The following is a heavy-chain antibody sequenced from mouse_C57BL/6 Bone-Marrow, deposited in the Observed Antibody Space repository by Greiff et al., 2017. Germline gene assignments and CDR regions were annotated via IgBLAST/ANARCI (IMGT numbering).Heavy chain of an antibody. V-gene: IGHV1-42*01. CDR3: ARFCYNGFYAIDY. J-gene: IGHJ4*01. CDR1: GYSFTGYY. D-gene: IGHD1-1*01. CDR2: INPSTGGT. Sequence: VQLQQSGPELVKPGASVKISCKASGYSFTGYYMNWVKQSPEKSLEWIGEINPSTGGTTYNQKFKAKATLTVDKSSSTSYMQLKSLTSEDSAVYYCARFCYNGFYAIDYWGQGTTVTVSS.